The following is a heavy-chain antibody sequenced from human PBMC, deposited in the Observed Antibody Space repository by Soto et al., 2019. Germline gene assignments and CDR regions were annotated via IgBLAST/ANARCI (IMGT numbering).Heavy chain of an antibody. J-gene: IGHJ4*02. Sequence: QITLKESGPTLVKPTQTLTLTCTFSGFSLSASGVGVGWIRQPPGKALEWLTLIYWDDDKRYSPSLRSRLTISHVTSKDQVVLTMANMDPGDTATYYCAHITITGGYTYDSSGLQRNGGEFDYWGQGTLVTVSS. CDR2: IYWDDDK. D-gene: IGHD3-22*01. CDR3: AHITITGGYTYDSSGLQRNGGEFDY. CDR1: GFSLSASGVG. V-gene: IGHV2-5*02.